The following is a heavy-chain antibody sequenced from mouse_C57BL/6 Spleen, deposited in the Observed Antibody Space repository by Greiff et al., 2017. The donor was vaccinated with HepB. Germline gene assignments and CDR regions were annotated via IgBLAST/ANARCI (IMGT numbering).Heavy chain of an antibody. CDR3: ARKRELRRDYAMDY. CDR1: GFTFSDYG. D-gene: IGHD1-1*01. V-gene: IGHV5-17*01. CDR2: ISSGSSTI. J-gene: IGHJ4*01. Sequence: EVKLVESGGGLVKPGGSLKLSCAASGFTFSDYGMHWVRQAPEKGLEWVAYISSGSSTIYYADTVKGRFTISRDNAKNTLFLQMTSLRSEDPAMYYCARKRELRRDYAMDYWGQGTSVTVSS.